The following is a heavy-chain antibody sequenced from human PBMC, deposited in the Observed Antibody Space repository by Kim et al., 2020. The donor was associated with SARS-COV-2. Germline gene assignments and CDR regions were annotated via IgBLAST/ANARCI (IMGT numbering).Heavy chain of an antibody. CDR1: GGSISSYY. D-gene: IGHD3-3*01. CDR3: ARDATIFGVVSGYYYMDV. J-gene: IGHJ6*03. CDR2: IYYSGST. Sequence: SETLSLTCTVSGGSISSYYWSWIRQPPGKGLEWIGYIYYSGSTNYNPSLKSRVTISVDTSKNQFSLKLSSVTAADTAVYYCARDATIFGVVSGYYYMDV. V-gene: IGHV4-59*01.